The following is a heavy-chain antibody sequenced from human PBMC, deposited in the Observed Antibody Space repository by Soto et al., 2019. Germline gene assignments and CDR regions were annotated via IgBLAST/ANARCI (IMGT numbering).Heavy chain of an antibody. J-gene: IGHJ2*01. V-gene: IGHV3-74*01. Sequence: HPGGSLRLSCAASGFTFSSYWMHWVRQAPGKGLVWVSRINSDGSSTSYADSVKGRFTISRDNAKNTLYLQMNSLRAEDTAVYYCASFTFGEVISNWYLNLWGLGTLVTVSS. CDR1: GFTFSSYW. CDR2: INSDGSST. CDR3: ASFTFGEVISNWYLNL. D-gene: IGHD3-16*01.